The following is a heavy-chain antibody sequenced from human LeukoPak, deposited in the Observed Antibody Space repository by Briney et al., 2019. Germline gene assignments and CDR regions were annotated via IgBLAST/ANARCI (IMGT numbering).Heavy chain of an antibody. Sequence: GGSFRLSCAASRFTFSNAWMNWVRQAPGKGLEWVGRIKSKADGETTDYAAPVKGRFTISRDDSNNMVYLQMNSLKIEDTAVYYCAIDEPNYAPYDFDYWGQGTLVTVSS. D-gene: IGHD4/OR15-4a*01. CDR1: RFTFSNAW. CDR3: AIDEPNYAPYDFDY. CDR2: IKSKADGETT. V-gene: IGHV3-15*01. J-gene: IGHJ4*02.